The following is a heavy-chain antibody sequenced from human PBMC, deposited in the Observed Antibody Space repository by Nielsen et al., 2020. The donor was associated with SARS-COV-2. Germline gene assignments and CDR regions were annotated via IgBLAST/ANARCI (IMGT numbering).Heavy chain of an antibody. CDR1: GYTFTGYY. CDR2: INPNSGGT. Sequence: ASVKVSCKASGYTFTGYYMHWVRQAPGQGLEWMGRINPNSGGTNYAQKFQGRVTMTRDTSISTAYMELSRLRSDDTAVYYCARANHYYDSSGYQGDYWGQGTLVTVSS. V-gene: IGHV1-2*06. J-gene: IGHJ4*02. D-gene: IGHD3-22*01. CDR3: ARANHYYDSSGYQGDY.